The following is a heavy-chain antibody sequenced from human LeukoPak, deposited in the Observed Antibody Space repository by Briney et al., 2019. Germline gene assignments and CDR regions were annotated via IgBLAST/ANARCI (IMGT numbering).Heavy chain of an antibody. J-gene: IGHJ6*04. Sequence: EGSLRLSCAASGFTFSNYWMHWVRQDPGKGLVWVSYINPDGSNTNYADSVKGRFTISRDNAKNALYLQMNSLRAEDTAVYYCAELGITMIGGVWGKGTTVTISS. D-gene: IGHD3-10*02. V-gene: IGHV3-74*01. CDR2: INPDGSNT. CDR1: GFTFSNYW. CDR3: AELGITMIGGV.